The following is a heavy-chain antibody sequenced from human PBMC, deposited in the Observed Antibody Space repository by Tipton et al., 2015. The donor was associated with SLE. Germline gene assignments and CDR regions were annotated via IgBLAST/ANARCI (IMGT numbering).Heavy chain of an antibody. V-gene: IGHV4-31*03. CDR3: ARGGVVTLTQFDY. CDR2: IYYTGSA. D-gene: IGHD3-10*01. Sequence: TLSLTCTVSGGSINSGGYYWSWIRQHPGKGLEWIGYIYYTGSAFYNPSLKSRISISVDTSKNQFSLKLSPVTAADTAVYYCARGGVVTLTQFDYWGQGTLVTVSS. J-gene: IGHJ4*02. CDR1: GGSINSGGYY.